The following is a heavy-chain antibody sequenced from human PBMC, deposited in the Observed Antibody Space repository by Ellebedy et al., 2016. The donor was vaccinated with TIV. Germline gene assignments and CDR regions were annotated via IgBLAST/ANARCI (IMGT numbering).Heavy chain of an antibody. V-gene: IGHV4-59*08. J-gene: IGHJ6*02. CDR2: SYYTGST. Sequence: SETLSLTCSVYGGSISPYYWSWIRQPPGKGLQWIGFSYYTGSTNYNPTLKSRVTLPVDTSKNQFSLQLSSVTAADTAVYYCATSTTEDYYYYCMDVWGQGTTVTVSS. CDR1: GGSISPYY. CDR3: ATSTTEDYYYYCMDV. D-gene: IGHD1-26*01.